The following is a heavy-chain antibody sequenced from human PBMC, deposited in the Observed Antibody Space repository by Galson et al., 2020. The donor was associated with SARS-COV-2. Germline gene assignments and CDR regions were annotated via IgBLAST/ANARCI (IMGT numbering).Heavy chain of an antibody. D-gene: IGHD2-15*01. V-gene: IGHV3-30*18. Sequence: PGGSLRLSCAASGFTFSSYGMHWVRQAPGKGLEWVAVISYDGSNKYYADSVKGRFTISRDNSKNTLYLQMNSLRAEDTAVYYCAKGGGSYDRTLDYWGQGTLVTVSS. CDR3: AKGGGSYDRTLDY. CDR2: ISYDGSNK. CDR1: GFTFSSYG. J-gene: IGHJ4*02.